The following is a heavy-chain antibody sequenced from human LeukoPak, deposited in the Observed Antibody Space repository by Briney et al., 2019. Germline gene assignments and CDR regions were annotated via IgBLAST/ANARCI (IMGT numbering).Heavy chain of an antibody. CDR2: ISSSGDT. V-gene: IGHV4-4*07. D-gene: IGHD2-15*01. J-gene: IGHJ4*02. Sequence: SETLSLTCTVSGGSISTYYWTWVRQPARKGLEWIGRISSSGDTNYNPSLRSRLTMSVDTSKSQFSLRLSSVTAADTAVYYCAREGRSSTPGFWGQGTLVTVSS. CDR1: GGSISTYY. CDR3: AREGRSSTPGF.